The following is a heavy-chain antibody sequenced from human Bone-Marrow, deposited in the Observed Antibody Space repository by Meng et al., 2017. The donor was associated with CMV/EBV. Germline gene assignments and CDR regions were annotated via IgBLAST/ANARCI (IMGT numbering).Heavy chain of an antibody. CDR1: FSSNS. D-gene: IGHD3-3*01. CDR3: ARDGYYDFWSGYYTPSWFDP. CDR2: ISSSSSYI. J-gene: IGHJ5*02. Sequence: FSSNSMNWFRQAPGKGLEWVSSISSSSSYIYYADSVKGRFTISRDNAKNSLYLQMNSLRAEDTAVYYCARDGYYDFWSGYYTPSWFDPWGQGTLVTVSS. V-gene: IGHV3-21*01.